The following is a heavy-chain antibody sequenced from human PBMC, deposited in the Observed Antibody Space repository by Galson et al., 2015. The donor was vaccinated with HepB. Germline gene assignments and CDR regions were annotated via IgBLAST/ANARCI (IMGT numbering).Heavy chain of an antibody. J-gene: IGHJ5*02. CDR1: GGTFSSYA. Sequence: SVKVSCKASGGTFSSYAISWVRQAPGQGLEWMGRVIPILGIANYAQKFQGRVTITADKSTSTAYMELSSLRSEDTAVYYCARDFPADYYYGSGTSSQSANWFDPWGQGTLVTVSS. CDR2: VIPILGIA. D-gene: IGHD3-10*01. V-gene: IGHV1-69*04. CDR3: ARDFPADYYYGSGTSSQSANWFDP.